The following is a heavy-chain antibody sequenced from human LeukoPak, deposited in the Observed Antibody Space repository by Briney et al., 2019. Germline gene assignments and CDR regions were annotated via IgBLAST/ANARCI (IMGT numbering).Heavy chain of an antibody. CDR3: AKPPPFRGLEDDY. V-gene: IGHV3-23*01. CDR2: ISGSGGST. CDR1: GFTFSSFA. J-gene: IGHJ4*02. Sequence: GGSLRLSCAASGFTFSSFAMSWVRQAPGKGLEWVSAISGSGGSTYYADSVKGRFTISRDKNTLYLQMNSLRAEDTAVYYCAKPPPFRGLEDDYWGQGTLVTVSS. D-gene: IGHD3-10*01.